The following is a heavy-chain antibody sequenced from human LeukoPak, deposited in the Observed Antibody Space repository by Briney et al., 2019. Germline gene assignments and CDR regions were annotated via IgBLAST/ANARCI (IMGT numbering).Heavy chain of an antibody. CDR3: ARSLGYFDL. J-gene: IGHJ4*02. V-gene: IGHV4-59*08. CDR1: GGSISSYY. D-gene: IGHD6-6*01. CDR2: IYSSGIT. Sequence: SETLSLTCSVSGGSISSYYWTWLRQPPGKGLEWIGYIYSSGITNYNPSLKSRVAMSVDTSKNQFSLKLSSVTAADTAVYYCARSLGYFDLWGQGSLVTVSS.